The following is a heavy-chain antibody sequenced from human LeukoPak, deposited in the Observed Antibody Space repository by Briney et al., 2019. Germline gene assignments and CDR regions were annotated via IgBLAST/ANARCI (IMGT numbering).Heavy chain of an antibody. CDR2: IYYSGST. D-gene: IGHD5-18*01. Sequence: SETLSLTCTVSGGSISSYYWSWIRQPPGKGLEWFGYIYYSGSTNYNPSLKSRVTISVDTSKNQFSLKLSSVTAADTAVYYCAREMGYSYGPGGYYYYGMDVWGQGTTVTVSS. CDR3: AREMGYSYGPGGYYYYGMDV. CDR1: GGSISSYY. J-gene: IGHJ6*02. V-gene: IGHV4-59*01.